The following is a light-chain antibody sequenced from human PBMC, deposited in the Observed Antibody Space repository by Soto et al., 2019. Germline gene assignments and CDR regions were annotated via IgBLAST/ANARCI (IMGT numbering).Light chain of an antibody. CDR3: SAWDNSLNGYV. Sequence: QSVLTQPLSASASPGQRVTISCSGGTPNIETNTVAWYQHLPGTAPPRLIFTAGQRPSGVPGRFSGSKSGTSASLAISGLQSEDEADYYCSAWDNSLNGYVFGPGTKLTVL. V-gene: IGLV1-44*01. CDR1: TPNIETNT. J-gene: IGLJ1*01. CDR2: TAG.